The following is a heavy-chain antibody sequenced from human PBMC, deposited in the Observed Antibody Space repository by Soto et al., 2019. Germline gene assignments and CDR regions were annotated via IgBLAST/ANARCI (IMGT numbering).Heavy chain of an antibody. CDR1: GGSISSYY. Sequence: SETLSLTCTVSGGSISSYYWSWIRQPPGKGLEWIGYIYYSGSTNYNPSLKSRVTISVDTSKNQFSLKLSSVTAADTAVYYCARLGCTNGVCYGGNWFDPWGQGTLVTVSS. D-gene: IGHD2-8*01. CDR2: IYYSGST. V-gene: IGHV4-59*08. CDR3: ARLGCTNGVCYGGNWFDP. J-gene: IGHJ5*02.